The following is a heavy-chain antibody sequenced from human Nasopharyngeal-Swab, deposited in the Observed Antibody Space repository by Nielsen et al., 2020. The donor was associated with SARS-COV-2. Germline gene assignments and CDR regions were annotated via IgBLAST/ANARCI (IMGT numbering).Heavy chain of an antibody. V-gene: IGHV3-30*03. CDR1: GFTFSSYG. CDR3: AQGNYFDY. Sequence: GRSLRLSCAASGFTFSSYGMHWVRQAPGKGLEWVAVISYDGSNKYYADSVKGRFTISRDNSKNTLYLQMNSLRAEDTAVYYCAQGNYFDYWGQGTLVTVSS. J-gene: IGHJ4*02. CDR2: ISYDGSNK.